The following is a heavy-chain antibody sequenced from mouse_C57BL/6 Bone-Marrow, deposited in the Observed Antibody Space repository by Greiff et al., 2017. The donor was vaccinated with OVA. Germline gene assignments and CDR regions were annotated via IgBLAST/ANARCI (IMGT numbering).Heavy chain of an antibody. D-gene: IGHD1-1*01. J-gene: IGHJ3*01. Sequence: EVQLQQSGAELVRPGASVKLSCTASGFNIKDDYMHWVKQRPEQGLEWIGWIDPENGDTEYASKFQGKATITADTYSNTAYLQLSSLTSEDTAVYYCTTWDYYGSSSWFAYWGQGTLVTVSA. CDR3: TTWDYYGSSSWFAY. CDR1: GFNIKDDY. CDR2: IDPENGDT. V-gene: IGHV14-4*01.